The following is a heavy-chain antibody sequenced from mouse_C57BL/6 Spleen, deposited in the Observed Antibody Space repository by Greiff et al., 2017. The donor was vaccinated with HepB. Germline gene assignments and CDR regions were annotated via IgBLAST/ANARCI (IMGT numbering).Heavy chain of an antibody. Sequence: QVQLQQSGPELVKPGASVKISCKASGYAFSSSWMNWVKQRPGKGLEWIGRIYPGDGDTNYNEKFKGKATLTADKSSSTAYMQLSSLTSEDSAVYFCADWDFNYYAMDYWGQGTSVTVSS. J-gene: IGHJ4*01. CDR1: GYAFSSSW. CDR3: ADWDFNYYAMDY. D-gene: IGHD4-1*01. V-gene: IGHV1-82*01. CDR2: IYPGDGDT.